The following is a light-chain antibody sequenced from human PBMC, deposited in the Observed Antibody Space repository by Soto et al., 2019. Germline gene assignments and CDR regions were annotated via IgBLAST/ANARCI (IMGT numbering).Light chain of an antibody. V-gene: IGKV1-33*01. CDR3: QQYDNLLPIT. Sequence: IQMTQSPSSLSASVGDRVTITCQASQDISKHLHWYQPKLGKAPKLLIYDASSLQTGVPSRFSGSGSATHFTFTISSLQPEDIATYYCQQYDNLLPITFGQGTRLEIK. CDR1: QDISKH. CDR2: DAS. J-gene: IGKJ5*01.